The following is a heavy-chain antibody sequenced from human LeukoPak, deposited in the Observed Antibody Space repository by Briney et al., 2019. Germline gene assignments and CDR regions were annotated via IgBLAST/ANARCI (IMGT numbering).Heavy chain of an antibody. CDR1: GFTFSSYS. V-gene: IGHV3-21*01. CDR2: ISSSSSYI. CDR3: AREDYYGSGSYYKTYYYYYMDV. J-gene: IGHJ6*03. D-gene: IGHD3-10*01. Sequence: SGGSLRLSCAASGFTFSSYSMNWVRQAPGKGLEWVSSISSSSSYIYYADSVKGRFTISRDNAKNSLYLQMNSLRAEDTAVYYCAREDYYGSGSYYKTYYYYYMDVWGKGTTVTVSS.